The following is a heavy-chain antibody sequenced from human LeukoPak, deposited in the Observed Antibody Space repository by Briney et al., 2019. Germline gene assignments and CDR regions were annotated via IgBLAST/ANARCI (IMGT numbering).Heavy chain of an antibody. CDR3: ARETAVAGTDYWFDP. CDR1: GFTLSSYG. J-gene: IGHJ5*02. Sequence: GGSLRLSCAASGFTLSSYGMHWVRQAPGKGLEWVTFIRYDGSNKYYADSVKGRFTISRDNSKNMLYLQMNSLRTEDTAVYYCARETAVAGTDYWFDPWGQGTLVTVSS. CDR2: IRYDGSNK. D-gene: IGHD6-19*01. V-gene: IGHV3-30*02.